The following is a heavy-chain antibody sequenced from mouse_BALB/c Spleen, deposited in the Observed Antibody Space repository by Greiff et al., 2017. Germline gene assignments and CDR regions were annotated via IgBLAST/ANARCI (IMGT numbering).Heavy chain of an antibody. CDR3: ARGYYPYYYAMDY. CDR2: ISSGSSTI. CDR1: GFTFSSFG. J-gene: IGHJ4*01. D-gene: IGHD2-3*01. Sequence: EVKVVESGGGLVQPGGSRKLSCAASGFTFSSFGMHWVRQAPEKGLEWVAYISSGSSTIYYADTVKGRFTISRDNPKNTLFLQMTSLRSEDTAMYYCARGYYPYYYAMDYWGQGTSVTVSS. V-gene: IGHV5-17*02.